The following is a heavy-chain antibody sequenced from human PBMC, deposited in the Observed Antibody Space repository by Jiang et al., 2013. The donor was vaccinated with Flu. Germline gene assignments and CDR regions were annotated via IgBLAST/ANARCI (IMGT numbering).Heavy chain of an antibody. Sequence: VQLLESGGGLVKPGGSLRLSCAASGFTFSNAWMSWVRQAPGKGLEWVGRIKSKTDGGTTDYAAPVKGRFTISRDDSKNTLYLQMNSLKTEDTAVYYCTTARIAEGYFDLWGRGTLVTVSS. D-gene: IGHD6-13*01. V-gene: IGHV3-15*01. CDR2: IKSKTDGGTT. CDR1: GFTFSNAW. CDR3: TTARIAEGYFDL. J-gene: IGHJ2*01.